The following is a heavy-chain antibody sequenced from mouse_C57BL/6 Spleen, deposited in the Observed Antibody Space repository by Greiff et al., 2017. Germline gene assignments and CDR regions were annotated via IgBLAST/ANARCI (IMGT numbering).Heavy chain of an antibody. J-gene: IGHJ2*01. CDR2: INPNNGGT. CDR1: GYTFTDYY. D-gene: IGHD2-5*01. V-gene: IGHV1-26*01. Sequence: VQLQQSGPELVKPGASVKISCKASGYTFTDYYMNWVKQSPGKSLEWIGDINPNNGGTSYNQKFKGKATLTVDKSSSTAYMELRSLTSEDSAVYYCARYSNYDLYYFDYWGQGTTLTVSS. CDR3: ARYSNYDLYYFDY.